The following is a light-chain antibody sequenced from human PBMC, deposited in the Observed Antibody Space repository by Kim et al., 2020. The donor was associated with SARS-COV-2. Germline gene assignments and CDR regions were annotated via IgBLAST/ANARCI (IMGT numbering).Light chain of an antibody. CDR3: SSYTGRVDFVV. Sequence: QSALTQPASVSGSPGQSITISCTGTSRDIGAYNYVCWYRQYPGKAPQLMIYDVTNRPSGVSDRISGAKSGNTASLTISGLQPEDEAFYYCSSYTGRVDFVVFGGGTQLTVL. V-gene: IGLV2-14*03. CDR1: SRDIGAYNY. J-gene: IGLJ2*01. CDR2: DVT.